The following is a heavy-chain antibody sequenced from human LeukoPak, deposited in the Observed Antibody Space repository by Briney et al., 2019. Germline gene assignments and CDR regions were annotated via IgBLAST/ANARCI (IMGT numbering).Heavy chain of an antibody. D-gene: IGHD2-2*02. J-gene: IGHJ4*02. CDR2: IKSKTDGGTT. CDR3: TTGDIVVVPAAIRTYFDY. Sequence: GGSLRLPCAASGFTFSTYWMHWVRQAPGKGLEWVGRIKSKTDGGTTDYAAPVKGRFTISRDDSKNTLYLQMNSLKTEDTAVYYCTTGDIVVVPAAIRTYFDYWGQGTLVTVSS. V-gene: IGHV3-15*01. CDR1: GFTFSTYW.